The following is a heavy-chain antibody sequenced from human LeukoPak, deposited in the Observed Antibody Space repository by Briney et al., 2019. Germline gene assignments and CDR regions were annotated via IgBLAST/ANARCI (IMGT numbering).Heavy chain of an antibody. D-gene: IGHD7-27*01. CDR1: GFTFSSYA. CDR3: ARGLGYFDY. J-gene: IGHJ4*02. V-gene: IGHV3-30-3*01. CDR2: ISCDGSNK. Sequence: PGGSLRLSCAASGFTFSSYAMHWVRQAPGKGLEWVAVISCDGSNKYYADSVKGRFTISRDNSKNTLYLQMNSLRAEDTAVYYCARGLGYFDYWGQGTLVTVSS.